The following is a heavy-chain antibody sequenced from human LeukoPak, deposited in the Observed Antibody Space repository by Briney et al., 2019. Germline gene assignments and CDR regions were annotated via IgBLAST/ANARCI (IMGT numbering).Heavy chain of an antibody. J-gene: IGHJ4*02. CDR2: ISGSGGST. CDR3: ARGRGGYFGY. Sequence: GGSLRLSCAASGFTFSSYAMSWVRQAPGKGLEWVSAISGSGGSTYYADSVKGRFTISRDNAKNSLYLQMNSLRAEDTAVYYCARGRGGYFGYWGQGTLVTVSS. D-gene: IGHD6-13*01. CDR1: GFTFSSYA. V-gene: IGHV3-23*01.